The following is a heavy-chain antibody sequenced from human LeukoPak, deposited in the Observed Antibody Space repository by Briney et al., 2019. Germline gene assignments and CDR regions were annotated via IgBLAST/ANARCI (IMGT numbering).Heavy chain of an antibody. CDR3: ARLAHSSGYLAFDY. J-gene: IGHJ4*02. Sequence: PSETLSLICSVSGGSIGSRYHYWGWIRQPPGKGLEWIGSIEYSGCTYYNPPLKSRVIMSVDTSKKQFSLKVTSVTAADTAVYYCARLAHSSGYLAFDYWGQGTLVTVPS. D-gene: IGHD6-19*01. CDR1: GGSIGSRYHY. V-gene: IGHV4-39*01. CDR2: IEYSGCT.